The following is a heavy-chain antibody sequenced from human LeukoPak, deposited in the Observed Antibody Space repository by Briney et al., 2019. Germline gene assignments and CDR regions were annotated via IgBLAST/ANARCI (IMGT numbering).Heavy chain of an antibody. CDR1: GFIFSNYA. V-gene: IGHV3-23*01. D-gene: IGHD3-16*01. J-gene: IGHJ5*02. Sequence: GGSLRLSCAASGFIFSNYAMSWVRQAPGKGLEWVSTISGSDGGTYCADSVKGRFTISRDNSKNTLYLQMNSLRAEDTAVYYCAKDPGGPHKSWGQGTLVTVSS. CDR3: AKDPGGPHKS. CDR2: ISGSDGGT.